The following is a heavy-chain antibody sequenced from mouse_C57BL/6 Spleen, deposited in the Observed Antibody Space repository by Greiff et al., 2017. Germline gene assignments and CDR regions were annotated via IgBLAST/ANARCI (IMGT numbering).Heavy chain of an antibody. CDR1: GFSFNTYA. J-gene: IGHJ4*01. CDR3: VRGTKYYYAMDY. Sequence: EVKLVESGGGLVQPKGSLKLSCAASGFSFNTYAMNWVRQAPGKGLEWVARIRSKSNNYATYYADSVKDRFTISRDDSESMLYLQMNNLKTEDTAMYYCVRGTKYYYAMDYWGQGTSVTVSS. CDR2: IRSKSNNYAT. D-gene: IGHD1-3*01. V-gene: IGHV10-1*01.